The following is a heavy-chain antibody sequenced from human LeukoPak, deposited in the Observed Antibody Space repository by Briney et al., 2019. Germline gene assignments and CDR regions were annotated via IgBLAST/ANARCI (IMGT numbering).Heavy chain of an antibody. CDR2: IYYSGST. CDR3: ARVGGYYYDSSGYPIDY. Sequence: SETLSLTCTVSGGSISSYYWSWIRQPPGKGLEWIGYIYYSGSTNYNPSLKSRVTISVDTSKNQFSLKLSSVTAADTAVYYCARVGGYYYDSSGYPIDYWGQGTLVTVSS. D-gene: IGHD3-22*01. J-gene: IGHJ4*02. V-gene: IGHV4-59*12. CDR1: GGSISSYY.